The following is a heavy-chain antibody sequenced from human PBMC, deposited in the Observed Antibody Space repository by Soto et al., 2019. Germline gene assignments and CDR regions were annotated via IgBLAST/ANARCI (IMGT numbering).Heavy chain of an antibody. CDR3: AEDSHSLGVLRFLEWFFDY. CDR2: ISYDGSNK. J-gene: IGHJ4*02. D-gene: IGHD3-3*01. V-gene: IGHV3-30*18. CDR1: GFTFSSYG. Sequence: GGSLRLSCAASGFTFSSYGMHWVRQAPGKGPEWVAVISYDGSNKYYADSVKGRFTISRDNSKNTLYLQMNSLRAEDTAVYYCAEDSHSLGVLRFLEWFFDYWGQGTLVTVSS.